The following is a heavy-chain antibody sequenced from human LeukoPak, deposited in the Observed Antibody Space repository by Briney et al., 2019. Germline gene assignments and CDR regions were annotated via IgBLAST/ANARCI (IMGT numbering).Heavy chain of an antibody. CDR1: GGSISSYY. D-gene: IGHD6-6*01. J-gene: IGHJ4*02. CDR2: IYYSGNT. V-gene: IGHV4-59*01. Sequence: PSETLSLTCTVSGGSISSYYWSWIRQPPGKGLEWIGYIYYSGNTNYNPSLKSRVTISVDTSKNQFSRKLSSVTAADTAIYYCARDMFGSSSFDYWGQGTLVTVSS. CDR3: ARDMFGSSSFDY.